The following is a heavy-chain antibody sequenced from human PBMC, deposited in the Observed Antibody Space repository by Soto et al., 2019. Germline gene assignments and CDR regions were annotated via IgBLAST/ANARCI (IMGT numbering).Heavy chain of an antibody. CDR3: ARAPQGSGWYHFYYYYYGMDV. CDR1: GGTFSSYA. D-gene: IGHD6-19*01. CDR2: IIPIFGTA. Sequence: SVKVSCKASGGTFSSYAISWVRQAPGQGLEWMGGIIPIFGTANYAQKFQGRVTITADESTSTAYMELSSLRSEDTAVYYCARAPQGSGWYHFYYYYYGMDVWGQGTTVTVSS. V-gene: IGHV1-69*13. J-gene: IGHJ6*02.